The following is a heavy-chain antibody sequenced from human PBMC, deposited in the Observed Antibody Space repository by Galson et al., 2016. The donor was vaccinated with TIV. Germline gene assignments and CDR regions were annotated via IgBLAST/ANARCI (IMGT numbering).Heavy chain of an antibody. CDR2: VLPISATT. D-gene: IGHD2-15*01. J-gene: IGHJ4*02. CDR1: GGTLNNYA. CDR3: ARDIPCGGSCYFFND. Sequence: SVKVSCKASGGTLNNYAINWVRQAPGQGLEWMGGVLPISATTNYAQKFQGRVSITTDESTSTVYMELPSLRSEDTAVYFCARDIPCGGSCYFFNDWGQGTLVTVS. V-gene: IGHV1-69*05.